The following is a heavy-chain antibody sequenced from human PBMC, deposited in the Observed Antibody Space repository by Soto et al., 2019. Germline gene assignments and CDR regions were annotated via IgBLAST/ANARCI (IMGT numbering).Heavy chain of an antibody. CDR2: MSYDGSKK. J-gene: IGHJ6*02. D-gene: IGHD7-27*01. V-gene: IGHV3-30*18. Sequence: QVQLVESGGGVVQPGRSLRLSCAASGFTFSSYGMHWVRQAPGKGLEWVAVMSYDGSKKFYADSVKGRFTISRDNSKNTLYLQMNSLRGEDTAVYYCTKDGDPRYCYYGMDVWGQGTTVTVSS. CDR1: GFTFSSYG. CDR3: TKDGDPRYCYYGMDV.